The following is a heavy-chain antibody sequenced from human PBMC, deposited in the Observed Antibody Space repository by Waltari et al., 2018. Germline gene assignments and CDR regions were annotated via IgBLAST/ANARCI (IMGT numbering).Heavy chain of an antibody. Sequence: VQLLESGGGLVQPGGSLRLSCAASGFTFSSYAMSWVRQAPGKGLEWVSVIYSGGSTYYADSVKGRFTISRDNSKNTLYLQMNSLRAEDTAVYYCAKPPRGSTDYWGQGTLVTVSS. D-gene: IGHD6-13*01. V-gene: IGHV3-23*03. CDR2: IYSGGST. CDR3: AKPPRGSTDY. J-gene: IGHJ4*02. CDR1: GFTFSSYA.